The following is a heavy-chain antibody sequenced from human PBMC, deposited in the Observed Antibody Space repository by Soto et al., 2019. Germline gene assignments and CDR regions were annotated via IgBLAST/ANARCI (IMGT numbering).Heavy chain of an antibody. CDR2: IYYSGST. CDR3: ARGGLIVVVPAAPQGGMDV. J-gene: IGHJ6*02. Sequence: SETLSLTCTVSGGSISSGDYYWSWIRQPPGKGLEWIGYIYYSGSTYYNPSLKSRVTISVDTSKNQFSLKLSSVTAADTAVYYCARGGLIVVVPAAPQGGMDVWGQGTTVTVSS. CDR1: GGSISSGDYY. V-gene: IGHV4-30-4*01. D-gene: IGHD2-2*01.